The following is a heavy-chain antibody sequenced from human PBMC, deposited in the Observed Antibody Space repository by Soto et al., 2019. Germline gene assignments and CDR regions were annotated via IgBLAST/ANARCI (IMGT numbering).Heavy chain of an antibody. Sequence: SETLSLTCTVSGGSISNSSYLWGWIRQPPGEGLQWIGSVSYSGSTYYNPSLKSRVTISVDTSKTQSSLRLSSVTAADTAVYYCASYHYYDFWIGSRHYMDAWGKGTTVTVSS. V-gene: IGHV4-39*01. CDR3: ASYHYYDFWIGSRHYMDA. J-gene: IGHJ6*03. CDR2: VSYSGST. CDR1: GGSISNSSYL. D-gene: IGHD3-3*01.